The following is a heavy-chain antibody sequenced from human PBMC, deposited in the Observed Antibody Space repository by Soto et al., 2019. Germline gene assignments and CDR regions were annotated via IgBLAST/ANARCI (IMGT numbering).Heavy chain of an antibody. CDR1: GGSLSGYY. Sequence: QEQLQQWGAGLLKPSETLSLTCAVYGGSLSGYYWSWIRQPPGKGLEWIGEIDHSGSTNYNPSLKSRVTMSVDTSKNQFSLKLSSVTAADTAVYYCARQKHLGPWGQGTLVTVSS. V-gene: IGHV4-34*01. J-gene: IGHJ5*02. CDR2: IDHSGST. CDR3: ARQKHLGP.